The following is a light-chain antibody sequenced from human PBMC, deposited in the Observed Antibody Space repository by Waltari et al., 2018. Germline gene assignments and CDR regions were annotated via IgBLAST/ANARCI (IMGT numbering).Light chain of an antibody. CDR2: FVS. J-gene: IGKJ4*01. CDR3: LQHNAFPLT. V-gene: IGKV1-17*01. CDR1: QGIRDD. Sequence: DIQMTQSPSSLSASIGDRATITCRASQGIRDDLAWYQQKPGKAPRRLIYFVSNLQSGVPSRFSGSGFGTEFTLTISSLQSEDVATYYCLQHNAFPLTFGGGTKVAIK.